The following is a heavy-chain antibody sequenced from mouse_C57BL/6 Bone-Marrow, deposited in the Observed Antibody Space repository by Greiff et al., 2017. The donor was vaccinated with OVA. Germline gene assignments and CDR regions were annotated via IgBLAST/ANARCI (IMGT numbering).Heavy chain of an antibody. Sequence: VKLVESGAELARPGASVKLSCKASGYTFTSYGISWVKQRTGQGLEWIGEIYPRSGNNYYNEKFKGKATLTADKSSSTAYMELRSLTSEASAVDFCARRYGSYHYWGQGTTLTVSS. CDR3: ARRYGSYHY. CDR1: GYTFTSYG. J-gene: IGHJ2*01. D-gene: IGHD2-10*02. CDR2: IYPRSGNN. V-gene: IGHV1-81*01.